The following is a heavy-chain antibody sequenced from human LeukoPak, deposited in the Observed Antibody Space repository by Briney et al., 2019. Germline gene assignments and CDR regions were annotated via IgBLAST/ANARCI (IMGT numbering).Heavy chain of an antibody. CDR3: ARQGYSYGYNHAFGI. D-gene: IGHD5-18*01. J-gene: IGHJ3*02. V-gene: IGHV4-59*08. CDR2: IYYSGST. CDR1: GGSISSYY. Sequence: PSETLSLTCTVSGGSISSYYWSWIRQPPGKGLEWIGYIYYSGSTNYNPSLKSRVTISLDTSKNQFSLKLSSVTAADTAVYYCARQGYSYGYNHAFGIWGQGTMVTVSS.